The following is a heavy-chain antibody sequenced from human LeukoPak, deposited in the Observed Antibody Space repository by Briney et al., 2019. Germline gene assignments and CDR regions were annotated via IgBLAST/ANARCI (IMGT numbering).Heavy chain of an antibody. V-gene: IGHV3-7*01. Sequence: GGCLRLSCAASESTFSNYWMSWVRQAPGKGLDWVANIKQDGSETQYVASVKGRFTISRDNAKNSLYLQINSLRAEDTAVYYCARRGLRSQSGKPYYGSDVWGQGTTVTVSS. CDR2: IKQDGSET. D-gene: IGHD3-10*01. CDR3: ARRGLRSQSGKPYYGSDV. CDR1: ESTFSNYW. J-gene: IGHJ6*02.